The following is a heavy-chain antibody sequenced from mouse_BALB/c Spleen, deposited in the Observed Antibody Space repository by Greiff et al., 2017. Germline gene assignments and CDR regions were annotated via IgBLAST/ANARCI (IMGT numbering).Heavy chain of an antibody. CDR3: ARWATTVVVDY. CDR2: ILPGSGST. CDR1: GYTFSSYW. D-gene: IGHD1-1*01. J-gene: IGHJ2*01. Sequence: QVQLQQSGAELMKPGASVKLSCKATGYTFSSYWIEWVKQRPGHGLEWIGEILPGSGSTNYNEKFKGKATFTADTSSNTAYMQLSSLTSEDSAVYYCARWATTVVVDYWGQGTTLTVSS. V-gene: IGHV1-9*01.